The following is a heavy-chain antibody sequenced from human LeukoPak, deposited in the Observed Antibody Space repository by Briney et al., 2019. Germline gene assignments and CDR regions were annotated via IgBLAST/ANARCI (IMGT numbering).Heavy chain of an antibody. V-gene: IGHV1-24*01. Sequence: ASVKVSCKVSGYTLTELSMHWVRQAPGKGLEWMGGFDPEDGETIYAQKFQGRVTMTEDTSTDTAYMELSSLRSEDTAVYYCARDGGLNTNFDYWGQGTLVTVSS. CDR2: FDPEDGET. CDR3: ARDGGLNTNFDY. J-gene: IGHJ4*02. D-gene: IGHD2-15*01. CDR1: GYTLTELS.